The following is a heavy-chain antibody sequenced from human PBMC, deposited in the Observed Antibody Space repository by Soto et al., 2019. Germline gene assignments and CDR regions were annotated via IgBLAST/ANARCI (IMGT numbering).Heavy chain of an antibody. Sequence: EVQLLESGGGLVQPGGSLRLSCEASGFTFSSYAMSWVRQAPGKGLEWVSVISGSGDSTYYADSVKGRFTISRDNSKNTLYLQMNSLRAEDTAVYYCAKRTSGWYFDYWGQGTLVTVSS. CDR2: ISGSGDST. J-gene: IGHJ4*02. CDR1: GFTFSSYA. V-gene: IGHV3-23*01. D-gene: IGHD6-19*01. CDR3: AKRTSGWYFDY.